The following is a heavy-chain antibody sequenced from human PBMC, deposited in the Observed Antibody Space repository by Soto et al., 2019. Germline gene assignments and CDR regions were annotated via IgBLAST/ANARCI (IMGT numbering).Heavy chain of an antibody. CDR3: ARYYGGNLTFDY. CDR2: IYYSGST. D-gene: IGHD4-17*01. CDR1: GGSISSGDYY. Sequence: QVQLQESGPGLVKPSQTLSLTCTVSGGSISSGDYYWSWIRQPPGKGLEWIGYIYYSGSTYYNPSLKGRVTISVDTSKIQFSLKLSYVTAADTAVYYCARYYGGNLTFDYWGQGTLVTVSS. J-gene: IGHJ4*02. V-gene: IGHV4-30-4*01.